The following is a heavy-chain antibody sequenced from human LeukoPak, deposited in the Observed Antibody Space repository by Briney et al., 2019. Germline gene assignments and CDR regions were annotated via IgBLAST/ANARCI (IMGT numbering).Heavy chain of an antibody. V-gene: IGHV1-69*04. CDR2: IIPILGIA. Sequence: ASVKVSCKASGGTFSSYAISWVRQAPGQGLEWMGRIIPILGIANYAQKFQGRVTITADKSTSTAYMELSSLRSEDTAVYYCARERGGGRGYCSSTSCFGWFDPWGQGTLVTVSS. J-gene: IGHJ5*02. D-gene: IGHD2-2*01. CDR3: ARERGGGRGYCSSTSCFGWFDP. CDR1: GGTFSSYA.